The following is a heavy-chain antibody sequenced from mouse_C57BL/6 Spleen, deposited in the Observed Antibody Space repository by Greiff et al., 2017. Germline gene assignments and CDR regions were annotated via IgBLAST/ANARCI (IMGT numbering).Heavy chain of an antibody. Sequence: QVQLKQSGAELVKPGASVKISCKASGYAFSSYWLNWVKQRPGRGLAWIGQIYPGDGDTNYNGKFKGKATLTADKSSSTAYMQLSSLTSEDAAVYFCARMTWFCDDWGQGTTLTVSS. J-gene: IGHJ2*01. D-gene: IGHD2-13*01. V-gene: IGHV1-80*01. CDR1: GYAFSSYW. CDR3: ARMTWFCDD. CDR2: IYPGDGDT.